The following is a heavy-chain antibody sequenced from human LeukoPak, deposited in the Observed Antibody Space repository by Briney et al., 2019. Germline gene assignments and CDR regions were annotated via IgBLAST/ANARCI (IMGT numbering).Heavy chain of an antibody. V-gene: IGHV3-74*03. CDR1: GFTFSGYW. D-gene: IGHD3-3*01. J-gene: IGHJ4*02. CDR3: ARVPRGYYIIQFDY. CDR2: INSDGYSI. Sequence: PGGSLRLSCAASGFTFSGYWMHWVRHAPGKGLVWVSRINSDGYSITCADSVKGRFTISRDNAKNTLYLQMNSLRAEDTAVYYCARVPRGYYIIQFDYWGQGTLVTVSS.